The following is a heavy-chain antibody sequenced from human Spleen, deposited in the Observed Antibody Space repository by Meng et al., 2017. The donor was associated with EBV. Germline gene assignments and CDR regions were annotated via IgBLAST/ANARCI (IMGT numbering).Heavy chain of an antibody. V-gene: IGHV1-69*01. D-gene: IGHD6-13*01. CDR3: ARGGSRWYRWFDP. CDR2: IIPIFGTD. J-gene: IGHJ5*02. CDR1: GGSVSSYA. Sequence: VQRVECGAGGGKAGSSVKVSCKASGGSVSSYAVSWVGQAPGQGLEWMGAIIPIFGTDNYAQKYQGRVTSTSNESTSTAYMELSSLRSEDTAVYYCARGGSRWYRWFDPWGQGTLVTVSS.